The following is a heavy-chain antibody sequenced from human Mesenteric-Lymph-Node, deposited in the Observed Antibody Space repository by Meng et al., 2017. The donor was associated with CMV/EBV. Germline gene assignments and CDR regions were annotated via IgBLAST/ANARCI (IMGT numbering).Heavy chain of an antibody. CDR3: ASEGANAFDY. D-gene: IGHD4/OR15-4a*01. CDR2: IKKDGSEK. Sequence: GESLKISCVVPEFIFSTYWMSWVRQAPGKGLEWVANIKKDGSEKYFVDSVKGRLSISRDNAKNSIHLQMNSLRVEDTAIYYCASEGANAFDYWGQGTLVTVSS. V-gene: IGHV3-7*01. J-gene: IGHJ4*02. CDR1: EFIFSTYW.